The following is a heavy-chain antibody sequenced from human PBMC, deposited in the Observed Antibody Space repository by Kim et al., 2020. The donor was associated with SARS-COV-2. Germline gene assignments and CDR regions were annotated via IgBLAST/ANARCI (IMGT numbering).Heavy chain of an antibody. D-gene: IGHD3-22*01. Sequence: GGSLRLSCAASGFTFSSYAMHWVRQAPGKGLEWVAVISYDGSNKYYADSVKGRFTISRDNSKNTLYLQMNSLRAEDTAVYYCARVPYYYDSSGLSLDYYYGMDVWGQGTTVTVSS. J-gene: IGHJ6*02. CDR1: GFTFSSYA. CDR3: ARVPYYYDSSGLSLDYYYGMDV. V-gene: IGHV3-30*04. CDR2: ISYDGSNK.